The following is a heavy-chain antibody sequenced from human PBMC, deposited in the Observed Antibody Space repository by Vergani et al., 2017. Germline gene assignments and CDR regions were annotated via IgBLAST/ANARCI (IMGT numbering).Heavy chain of an antibody. D-gene: IGHD6-13*01. CDR3: ARDTPSRYSSSQIDY. Sequence: QVQLVQSGAEVKKPGASVKVSCKASGYTFTSYGISWVRQAPGQGLEWMGWISAYNGNTNYAQKLQGRVTMTTDTSTSTAYMELRSLRADDTAVYYCARDTPSRYSSSQIDYWGQGTLVTVSS. CDR1: GYTFTSYG. CDR2: ISAYNGNT. J-gene: IGHJ4*02. V-gene: IGHV1-18*01.